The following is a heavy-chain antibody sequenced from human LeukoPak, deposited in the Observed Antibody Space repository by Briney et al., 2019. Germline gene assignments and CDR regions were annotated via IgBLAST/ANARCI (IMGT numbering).Heavy chain of an antibody. CDR3: ARESITGDRDFDY. CDR2: ISSGSRTI. V-gene: IGHV3-48*01. Sequence: GGSLRLYCVASGFNFSAYSMNWVRQAPGRGLEWLSYISSGSRTIYYADSVKGRFTILRDNAQNSLFFQMNSLRVDDTAVYYCARESITGDRDFDYWGQGTLITVSS. J-gene: IGHJ4*02. D-gene: IGHD7-27*01. CDR1: GFNFSAYS.